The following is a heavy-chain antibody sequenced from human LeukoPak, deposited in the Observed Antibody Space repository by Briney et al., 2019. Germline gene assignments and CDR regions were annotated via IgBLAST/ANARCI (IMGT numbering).Heavy chain of an antibody. J-gene: IGHJ6*03. D-gene: IGHD4-17*01. CDR1: GYTLTELS. Sequence: ASVKVSCKVSGYTLTELSMHWVRQAPGKGLEWMGGFDPKDGETIYAQKFQGRVTITADESTSTAYMELSSLRSEDTAVYYCARDNYDDYGYYYYYYMDVWGKGTTVTVSS. CDR2: FDPKDGET. CDR3: ARDNYDDYGYYYYYYMDV. V-gene: IGHV1-24*01.